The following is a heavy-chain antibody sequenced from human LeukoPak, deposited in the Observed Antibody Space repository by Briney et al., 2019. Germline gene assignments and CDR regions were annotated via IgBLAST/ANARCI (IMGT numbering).Heavy chain of an antibody. D-gene: IGHD6-6*01. CDR2: ISYDGSNK. J-gene: IGHJ4*02. CDR3: AKDESIDY. CDR1: GFTFSSYG. Sequence: PGRSLRLSCAASGFTFSSYGMHWVRQAPGKGLEWVAVISYDGSNKYYADSVKGRFTISRDNSKNTLYLQMNSLRAEDTAVYYCAKDESIDYWGQGTLVTVSS. V-gene: IGHV3-30*18.